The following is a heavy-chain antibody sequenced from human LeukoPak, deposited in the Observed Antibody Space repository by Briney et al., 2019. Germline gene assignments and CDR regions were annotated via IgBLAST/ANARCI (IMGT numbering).Heavy chain of an antibody. Sequence: SETLSLTCTVSGGSISSYYWSWIRQPPGKGLEWIGYIYYSGSTNYNPSLKSRVTISVDTSKNQFSLKLRSVTAADTAVYYCARAFRFHYDFWSGYLGYYFDYWGQGTLVTVSS. J-gene: IGHJ4*02. CDR1: GGSISSYY. D-gene: IGHD3-3*01. CDR3: ARAFRFHYDFWSGYLGYYFDY. CDR2: IYYSGST. V-gene: IGHV4-59*12.